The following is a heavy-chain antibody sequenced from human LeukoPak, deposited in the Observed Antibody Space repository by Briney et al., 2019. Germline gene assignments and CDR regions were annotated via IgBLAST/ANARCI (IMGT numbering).Heavy chain of an antibody. CDR2: IRKKAYGGTT. D-gene: IGHD6-19*01. CDR3: TRGPSDYSSGWYWYFDL. CDR1: GFTFGDYA. V-gene: IGHV3-49*04. Sequence: GGSLRLSCTASGFTFGDYAMSWVRQAPGKGLEWVGFIRKKAYGGTTEYAASVKGRFTISRDDSKSIPYLQMNSLKTEDTAVYYCTRGPSDYSSGWYWYFDLWGRGTLVTVSS. J-gene: IGHJ2*01.